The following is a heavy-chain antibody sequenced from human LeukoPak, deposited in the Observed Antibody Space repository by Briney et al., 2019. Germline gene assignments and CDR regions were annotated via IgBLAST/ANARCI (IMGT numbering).Heavy chain of an antibody. J-gene: IGHJ5*02. Sequence: PGGSLRLSCAASGFTFSSYGMHWVRQAPGKGLEWVAFIRYDGSNKYYGDSVKGRFTISRDNSKNTLYLQMNSLRAEDTAVYYCAKDSGFMVRGPLGDNWFDPWGQGTLVTVSS. D-gene: IGHD3-10*01. CDR1: GFTFSSYG. V-gene: IGHV3-30*02. CDR2: IRYDGSNK. CDR3: AKDSGFMVRGPLGDNWFDP.